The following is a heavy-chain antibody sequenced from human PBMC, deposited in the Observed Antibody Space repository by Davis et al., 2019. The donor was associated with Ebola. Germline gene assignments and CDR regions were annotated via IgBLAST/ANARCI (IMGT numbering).Heavy chain of an antibody. Sequence: PSETLSLTCTVSGGSISSSSYYWGWIRQPPGKGLEWIGSIYYSGSTYYNPSLKSRVTISVDTSKNQFSLKLSSVTAADTAVYYCAKSQWELDYWGQGTLVTVSS. J-gene: IGHJ4*02. V-gene: IGHV4-39*07. CDR2: IYYSGST. D-gene: IGHD1-26*01. CDR1: GGSISSSSYY. CDR3: AKSQWELDY.